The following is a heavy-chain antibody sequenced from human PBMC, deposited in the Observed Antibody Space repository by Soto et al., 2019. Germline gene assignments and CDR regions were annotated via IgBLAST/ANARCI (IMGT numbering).Heavy chain of an antibody. CDR2: IYYSGST. V-gene: IGHV4-59*01. CDR1: GGSISSYY. Sequence: QVQLQESGPGLVKPSETLSLTCTVSGGSISSYYWSWIRQPPGKGLEWIGYIYYSGSTNYNPSLKSRVTXSXDXXKNRFSLKLSSVTAADTAVYYCARQQWLVLNAFDIWGQGTMVTVSS. CDR3: ARQQWLVLNAFDI. J-gene: IGHJ3*02. D-gene: IGHD6-19*01.